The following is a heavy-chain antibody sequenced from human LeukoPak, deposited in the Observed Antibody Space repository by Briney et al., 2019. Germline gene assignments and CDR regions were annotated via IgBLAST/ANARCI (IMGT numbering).Heavy chain of an antibody. Sequence: GGSLRLSCAASGFTFSNYAMSWVRQAPGKGLEWASAISGSGGSTYYADSVKGRFTISRDNSKNTLYLQMNSLRAEDTAVYYCAKAMATTITYYFDYWGQGTLVTVSS. J-gene: IGHJ4*02. CDR3: AKAMATTITYYFDY. CDR2: ISGSGGST. D-gene: IGHD5-24*01. V-gene: IGHV3-23*01. CDR1: GFTFSNYA.